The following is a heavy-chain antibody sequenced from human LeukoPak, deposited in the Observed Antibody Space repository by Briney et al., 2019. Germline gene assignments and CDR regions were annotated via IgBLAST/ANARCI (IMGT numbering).Heavy chain of an antibody. CDR3: AKAEVGATIPHWFDP. Sequence: GGSLRLSCAASGFTFSSYAMSWVRQAPGEGLEWVSAISGSGGSTYYADSVKGRFTISRDNSKNTLYLQMNSLRAEDTAVYYCAKAEVGATIPHWFDPWGQGTLVTVSS. J-gene: IGHJ5*02. D-gene: IGHD1-26*01. CDR2: ISGSGGST. CDR1: GFTFSSYA. V-gene: IGHV3-23*01.